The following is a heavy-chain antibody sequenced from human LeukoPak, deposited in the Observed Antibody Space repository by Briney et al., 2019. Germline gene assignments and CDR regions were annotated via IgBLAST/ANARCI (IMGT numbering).Heavy chain of an antibody. CDR2: ISGSGGST. D-gene: IGHD5-18*01. CDR1: GFTFSSYA. J-gene: IGHJ4*02. Sequence: GGSLRLSCAASGFTFSSYAMSWVRQAPGKGLEGVSAISGSGGSTSYAQKFQGRVTMNRDTSTSTVYMELSSLRSEDTAVYYCARSDTAMVTPLDYWGQGTLVTVSS. V-gene: IGHV3-23*01. CDR3: ARSDTAMVTPLDY.